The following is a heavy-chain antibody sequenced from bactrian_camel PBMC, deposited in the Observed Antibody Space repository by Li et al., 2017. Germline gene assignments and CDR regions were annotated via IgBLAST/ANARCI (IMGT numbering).Heavy chain of an antibody. D-gene: IGHD5*01. J-gene: IGHJ4*01. CDR2: FDGDRNA. Sequence: HVQLVESGGGSVQAGGSLTLACAASRSIYYDYCMGWFRQAPGKEREEVARFDGDRNADYAESVKGRFILSRDNAKNVFYLQMNNLKPEDSAMYYCAADRKCGANATPGFNYWGQGTQVTVS. V-gene: IGHV3S53*01. CDR1: RSIYYDYC. CDR3: AADRKCGANATPGFNY.